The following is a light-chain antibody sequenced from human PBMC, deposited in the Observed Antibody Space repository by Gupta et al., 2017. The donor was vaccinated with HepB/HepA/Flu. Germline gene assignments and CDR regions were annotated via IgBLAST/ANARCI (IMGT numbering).Light chain of an antibody. V-gene: IGKV3-20*01. Sequence: EIVLTQSPGTLSLSPGERATLSCRASQSVSSSYLAWYQQKPGQAPRLLIYGASSRATGIPDRFCVSGSGTDFTLTISRLEPEDFAVYYCQQYGSSPLTFGGGTKVEIK. J-gene: IGKJ4*01. CDR2: GAS. CDR1: QSVSSSY. CDR3: QQYGSSPLT.